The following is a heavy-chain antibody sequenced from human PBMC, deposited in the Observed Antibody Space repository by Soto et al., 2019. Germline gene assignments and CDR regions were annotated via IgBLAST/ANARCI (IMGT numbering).Heavy chain of an antibody. Sequence: QVQVVQSGAEVKKPGSSVKVSCKASGGSFSNYGISWVRQAPGEGLEWMGGIIPIFGTARYAQKFRDRLTINADETTSTGYMDLIGLRSDDTARYVCVRGTRDCSSTSGYTPQGSFYYGMDVWGQGTTVTVSS. CDR1: GGSFSNYG. CDR2: IIPIFGTA. J-gene: IGHJ6*02. CDR3: VRGTRDCSSTSGYTPQGSFYYGMDV. D-gene: IGHD2-2*02. V-gene: IGHV1-69*01.